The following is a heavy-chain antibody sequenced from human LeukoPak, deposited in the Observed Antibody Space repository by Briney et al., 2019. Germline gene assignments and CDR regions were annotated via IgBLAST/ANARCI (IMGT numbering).Heavy chain of an antibody. CDR2: MDHTGST. Sequence: PSETLSLTCTVSGVSIISYYWSWIRQPPGKGLEWIGYMDHTGSTNYNPPLKSRVTMSVDTSKNQFSLKLNSVSAADTAMYYCAGSGGYCSSTNCLWWFDPWGQGTLVTVSS. J-gene: IGHJ5*02. CDR3: AGSGGYCSSTNCLWWFDP. V-gene: IGHV4-59*01. CDR1: GVSIISYY. D-gene: IGHD2-2*03.